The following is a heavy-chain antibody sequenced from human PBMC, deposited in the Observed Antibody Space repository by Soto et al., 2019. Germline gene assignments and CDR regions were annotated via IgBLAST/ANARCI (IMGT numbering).Heavy chain of an antibody. CDR1: GFTFRSYA. Sequence: GGSLRLSCAASGFTFRSYAMSWARQAPGKGLEWVSSLLRSGSSTYYADSVKGRFTISSDISANSLYLQMDSLRAEDTAAYYCAKDAVSGDGVWLLDSWGQGTVVTVSS. CDR3: AKDAVSGDGVWLLDS. J-gene: IGHJ5*02. V-gene: IGHV3-23*01. D-gene: IGHD4-17*01. CDR2: LLRSGSST.